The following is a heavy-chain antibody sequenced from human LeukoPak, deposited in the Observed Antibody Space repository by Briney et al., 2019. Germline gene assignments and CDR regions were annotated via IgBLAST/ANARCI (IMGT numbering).Heavy chain of an antibody. CDR3: ARGVTSWPQGPYHFDY. D-gene: IGHD2-2*01. J-gene: IGHJ4*02. CDR1: GFTFSDYA. V-gene: IGHV3-30*02. Sequence: PGGSLRLSCAVSGFTFSDYAMHWVRQAPGKGLEWVASIQSNGNEKYSPDSLKGRFTISRDNSKNTLYLQMNTVRPEDTAVFYCARGVTSWPQGPYHFDYWGQGILLTVSS. CDR2: IQSNGNEK.